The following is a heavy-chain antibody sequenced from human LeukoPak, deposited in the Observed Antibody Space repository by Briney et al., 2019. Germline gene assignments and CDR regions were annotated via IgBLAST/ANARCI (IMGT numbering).Heavy chain of an antibody. J-gene: IGHJ4*02. CDR3: AKDLWYSGSYYNY. D-gene: IGHD1-26*01. CDR1: GFTFSSYS. Sequence: GGSLRLSCAASGFTFSSYSMNWVRQAPGKGLEWVSSISSSSSYIYYADSVKGRFTISRDNSKNTLYLQMNSLRAEDTAVYYCAKDLWYSGSYYNYWGQGTLVTVSS. CDR2: ISSSSSYI. V-gene: IGHV3-21*04.